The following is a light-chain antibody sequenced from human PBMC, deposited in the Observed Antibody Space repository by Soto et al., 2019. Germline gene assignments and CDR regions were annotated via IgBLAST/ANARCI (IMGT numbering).Light chain of an antibody. Sequence: DIVMTQSPDSLAVSLGERGTINCKSSQSVLYSSNNKNYLAWYQQKPGQPPKLLIYWASTRESGVPDRFSGSGSGTDFTLSISSLQAEDVAVYYCQQYYSTPPSFGQGTKAEIK. CDR3: QQYYSTPPS. J-gene: IGKJ1*01. CDR2: WAS. V-gene: IGKV4-1*01. CDR1: QSVLYSSNNKNY.